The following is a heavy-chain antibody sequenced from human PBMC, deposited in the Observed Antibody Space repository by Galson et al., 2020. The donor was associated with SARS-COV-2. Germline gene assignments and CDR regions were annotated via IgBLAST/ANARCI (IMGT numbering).Heavy chain of an antibody. D-gene: IGHD4-4*01. CDR3: ANLAGGYSTY. Sequence: GESLKISCAASGFTFSSYTMSWVRQAPGKGLEWVSAISGSGGSKYYADSVKGRFTISRDTSKNTLYLQMNSLRAEDTAVYYCANLAGGYSTYWGQGTLVTVSS. CDR1: GFTFSSYT. J-gene: IGHJ4*02. CDR2: ISGSGGSK. V-gene: IGHV3-23*01.